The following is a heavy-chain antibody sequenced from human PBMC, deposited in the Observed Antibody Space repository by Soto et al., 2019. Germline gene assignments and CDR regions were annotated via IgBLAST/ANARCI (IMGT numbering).Heavy chain of an antibody. CDR1: GFTFSTCS. D-gene: IGHD5-12*01. CDR3: TRDHGYGYGMDV. CDR2: ITKSSRTI. Sequence: EVQLVESGGGLVQPGVSLRLSCAASGFTFSTCSMNWVRQAPGKGLEWISYITKSSRTIYYADSVKGRFTISRDNAKNSLYLQMNSLRAEDTAVYYCTRDHGYGYGMDVWGQGTMVTVSS. V-gene: IGHV3-48*01. J-gene: IGHJ6*02.